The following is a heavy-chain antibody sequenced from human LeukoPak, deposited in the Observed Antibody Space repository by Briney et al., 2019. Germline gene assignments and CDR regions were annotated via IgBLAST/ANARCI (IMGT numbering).Heavy chain of an antibody. CDR3: ARAGFTFSDYFGSFFDY. D-gene: IGHD3-10*01. CDR2: ISVSGGGT. CDR1: GFTFNNYA. V-gene: IGHV3-23*01. Sequence: GGTLRLSCAASGFTFNNYAMSWVRQAPGKGLEWVAGISVSGGGTYYADSVKGRFTISRDNSKNSLYLQMNSLRAEDTAVYYCARAGFTFSDYFGSFFDYWGQGTLVTVSS. J-gene: IGHJ4*02.